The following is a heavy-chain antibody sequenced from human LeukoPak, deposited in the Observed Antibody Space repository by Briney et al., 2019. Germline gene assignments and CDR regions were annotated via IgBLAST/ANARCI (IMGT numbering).Heavy chain of an antibody. V-gene: IGHV3-23*01. D-gene: IGHD6-19*01. CDR3: AKNVDYSSRGADY. J-gene: IGHJ4*02. CDR2: ISGSGAST. Sequence: GGSLRLSCAASGFTFSNYYMSWVRQAPGKGLEWVSAISGSGASTYYADSVKGRFTISRDNSKNTLYLQMNSLRAEDTAVYYCAKNVDYSSRGADYWGQGTLVTVSS. CDR1: GFTFSNYY.